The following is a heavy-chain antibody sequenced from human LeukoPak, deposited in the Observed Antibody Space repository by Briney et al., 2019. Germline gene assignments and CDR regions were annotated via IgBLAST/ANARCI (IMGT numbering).Heavy chain of an antibody. D-gene: IGHD5-12*01. CDR3: ARDGPRDGYNPTDY. CDR1: GYSFTSYY. V-gene: IGHV1-69*04. J-gene: IGHJ4*02. Sequence: SVKVSCKASGYSFTSYYIHWVRQAPGQGLEWMGRIIPILGIANYAQKFQGRVTITADKSTSTAYMELSSLRSEDTAVYYCARDGPRDGYNPTDYWGQGTLVTVSS. CDR2: IIPILGIA.